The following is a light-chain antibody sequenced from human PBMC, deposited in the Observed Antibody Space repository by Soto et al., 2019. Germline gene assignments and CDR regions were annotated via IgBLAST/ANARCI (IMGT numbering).Light chain of an antibody. CDR3: NSYTSKSTGV. V-gene: IGLV2-14*01. CDR2: EVS. J-gene: IGLJ1*01. CDR1: SSNVGGYNY. Sequence: QSALTQPASVSGSPGQSITISCIVTSSNVGGYNYVSWYQQHPGKAPKLIIYEVSNRPSGVSNRFSGSKSGNTASLTISGLQAEDEADYYCNSYTSKSTGVFGTGTKLTVL.